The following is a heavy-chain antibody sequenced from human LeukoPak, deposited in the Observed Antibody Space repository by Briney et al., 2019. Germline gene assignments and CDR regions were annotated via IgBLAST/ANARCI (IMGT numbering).Heavy chain of an antibody. Sequence: GGSLRLSCAASGFTFSSYAMNWVRQAPGRGLEWVSGIIGSGGSTYYADSVKGRFTISRDNAKNSLYLQMNSLRAEDTALYYCAKDQIAAAADYYYGMDVWGQGTTVTVSS. D-gene: IGHD6-13*01. CDR1: GFTFSSYA. J-gene: IGHJ6*02. CDR3: AKDQIAAAADYYYGMDV. V-gene: IGHV3-23*01. CDR2: IIGSGGST.